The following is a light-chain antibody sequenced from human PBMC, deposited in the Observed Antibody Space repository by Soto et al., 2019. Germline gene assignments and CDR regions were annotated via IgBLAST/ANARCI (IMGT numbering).Light chain of an antibody. CDR3: QQSYSIPFT. CDR1: QRISNY. Sequence: DIQMTQSPSYLSASVGDRVTITCRASQRISNYLNWYQLKPGKAPKLLIYTASTLKGGVPSRFSSSGSGTDFTLTISSLQPKYLATYCCQQSYSIPFTFGHWTKVDFK. J-gene: IGKJ3*01. V-gene: IGKV1-39*01. CDR2: TAS.